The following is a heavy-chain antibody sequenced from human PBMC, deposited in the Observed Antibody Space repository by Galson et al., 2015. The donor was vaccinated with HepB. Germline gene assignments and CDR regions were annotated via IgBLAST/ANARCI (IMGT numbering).Heavy chain of an antibody. CDR3: ARDLRGYCSSTSCYRSAEYFQH. V-gene: IGHV3-48*02. J-gene: IGHJ1*01. CDR2: ISGSSSTI. CDR1: GFTFSSYS. Sequence: SLRLSCAASGFTFSSYSMNWVRQAPGEGLEWVSYISGSSSTIYYADSVKGRFTISRDNAKNSLYLQMNSLRDEDTAVYYCARDLRGYCSSTSCYRSAEYFQHWGQGTLVTVSS. D-gene: IGHD2-2*01.